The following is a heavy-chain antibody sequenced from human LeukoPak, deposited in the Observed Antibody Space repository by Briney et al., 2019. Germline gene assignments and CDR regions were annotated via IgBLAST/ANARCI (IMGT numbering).Heavy chain of an antibody. D-gene: IGHD2-2*01. CDR2: IYYSGST. CDR3: ARLGYCSSASCGPLDY. CDR1: GGSISSSGYY. J-gene: IGHJ4*02. V-gene: IGHV4-39*02. Sequence: SETLSLTCTVSGGSISSSGYYWGWIRQPPGKGLEWIGNIYYSGSTYYNPSLKSRVTISVDTSKNHFSLKLNSVTAADTALYYCARLGYCSSASCGPLDYWGQGTLVTVSS.